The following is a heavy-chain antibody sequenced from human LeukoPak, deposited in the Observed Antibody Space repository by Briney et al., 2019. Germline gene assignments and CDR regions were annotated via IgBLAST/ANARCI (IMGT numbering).Heavy chain of an antibody. J-gene: IGHJ4*02. V-gene: IGHV3-48*04. CDR1: GFTFSNYS. Sequence: GGSLRLSCEASGFTFSNYSMNWVRQAPGKGLEWVSYIRSSSSTIYYADSVKGRFTISRDNAKNSLYLQMNSLRAEDTAVYYCARGRRYYDILTGYKYYFDYWGQGTLVTVSS. CDR3: ARGRRYYDILTGYKYYFDY. CDR2: IRSSSSTI. D-gene: IGHD3-9*01.